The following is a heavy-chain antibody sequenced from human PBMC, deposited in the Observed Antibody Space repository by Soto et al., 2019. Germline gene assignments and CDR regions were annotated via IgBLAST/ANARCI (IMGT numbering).Heavy chain of an antibody. J-gene: IGHJ4*02. CDR3: ARAVGDPLYYLDY. CDR2: IYYSGST. Sequence: PSETLSLTCTVSGGCISSYYWSWIRQPPGKGLEWIGYIYYSGSTNYNPSLKSRVTISVDTSKNQFSLRLSSVTAADTAVYYCARAVGDPLYYLDYWGQGTLVTVSS. V-gene: IGHV4-59*08. CDR1: GGCISSYY. D-gene: IGHD6-19*01.